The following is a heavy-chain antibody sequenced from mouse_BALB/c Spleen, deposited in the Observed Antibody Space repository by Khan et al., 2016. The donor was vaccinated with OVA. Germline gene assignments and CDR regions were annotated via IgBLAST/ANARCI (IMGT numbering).Heavy chain of an antibody. V-gene: IGHV3-6*02. CDR2: IRYDGNT. D-gene: IGHD3-1*01. Sequence: EVKLLESGPGLVKPSQSLSLTCSVTGYSITNGYFWNWIRQFPGNNLEWMGYIRYDGNTNYNPSLKNRISITRDTSKNQFFLNLNSVTPEDPATYDCARGGSSGPAWFTYWGQGTLVTVSA. CDR1: GYSITNGYF. CDR3: ARGGSSGPAWFTY. J-gene: IGHJ3*01.